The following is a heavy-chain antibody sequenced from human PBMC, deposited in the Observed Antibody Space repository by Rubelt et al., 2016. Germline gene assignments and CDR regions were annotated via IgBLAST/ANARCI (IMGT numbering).Heavy chain of an antibody. D-gene: IGHD4-23*01. Sequence: QVQLVQSGSELKKPGASVKVSCKASGYSFATYPMNWVRQAPGQGLECLGGIIPILGVANYAQKFQGRVTITADKSTTTAYMELSSLRSEETAVYVCAGGGKEYGGNSGILAYWGQGALVTVSS. CDR2: IIPILGVA. V-gene: IGHV1-69*10. CDR1: GYSFATYP. CDR3: AGGGKEYGGNSGILAY. J-gene: IGHJ4*02.